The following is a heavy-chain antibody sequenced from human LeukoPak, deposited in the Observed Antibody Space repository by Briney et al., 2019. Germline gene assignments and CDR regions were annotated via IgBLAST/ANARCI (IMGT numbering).Heavy chain of an antibody. CDR3: ARSLWPEDY. Sequence: GGSLRLSCAASGFSFSDYSMNWARQAPGKGLEWVSSVSYTIRDKFYADSVKGRFTISRDNAKTSLYLQMNSLGAEDTAVYYCARSLWPEDYWGQGTLVTVSS. V-gene: IGHV3-21*01. CDR1: GFSFSDYS. J-gene: IGHJ4*02. CDR2: VSYTIRDK. D-gene: IGHD5-18*01.